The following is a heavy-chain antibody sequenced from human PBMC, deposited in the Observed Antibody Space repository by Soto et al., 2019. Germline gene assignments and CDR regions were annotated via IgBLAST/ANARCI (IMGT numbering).Heavy chain of an antibody. D-gene: IGHD6-13*01. V-gene: IGHV3-7*01. Sequence: GGSLRLSCAASGFTFSSYWMSWVRQAPGKGLEWVANIKQDGSEKYYVDSVKGRFTISRDNAKNSLYLQMNSLRAEDTAVYYCAREGRGSSWYGDGWYYGMDVWGQGTTVTVSS. CDR3: AREGRGSSWYGDGWYYGMDV. CDR2: IKQDGSEK. CDR1: GFTFSSYW. J-gene: IGHJ6*02.